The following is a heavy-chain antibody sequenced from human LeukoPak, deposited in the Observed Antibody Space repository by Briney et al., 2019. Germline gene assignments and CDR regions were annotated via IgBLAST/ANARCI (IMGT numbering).Heavy chain of an antibody. V-gene: IGHV4-59*08. CDR2: IYYSGST. CDR1: GGSISSYY. Sequence: SETLSLTCTVSGGSISSYYWSWIRQPPGKGLEWIGYIYYSGSTNYNPSLKSRVTIPVDTSKNQFSLKLSSVTAADTAVYYCARAVVATVYFDYWGQGTLVTVSS. D-gene: IGHD5-12*01. J-gene: IGHJ4*02. CDR3: ARAVVATVYFDY.